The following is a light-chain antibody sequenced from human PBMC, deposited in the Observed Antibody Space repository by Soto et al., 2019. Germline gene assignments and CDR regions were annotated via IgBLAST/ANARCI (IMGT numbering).Light chain of an antibody. CDR3: QQSYSTLIT. Sequence: DIQVTQSTSSVSASVGDIVTIACRASQSISSYLNWYQQKPGKAPKLLIYAASSLQSGVPSRFSGSGSGTDFTLTISSLQPEDFATYYCQQSYSTLITFGQGTRLEIK. CDR1: QSISSY. V-gene: IGKV1-39*01. CDR2: AAS. J-gene: IGKJ5*01.